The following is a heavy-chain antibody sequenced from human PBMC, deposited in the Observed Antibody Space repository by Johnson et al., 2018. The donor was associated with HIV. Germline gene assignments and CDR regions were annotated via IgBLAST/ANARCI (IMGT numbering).Heavy chain of an antibody. J-gene: IGHJ3*02. CDR1: GFTFSDSY. CDR3: ARDNEDIVLVGAFDI. Sequence: VQLVESGGGLVQPGGSLSLSCAASGFTFSDSYMNWIRQAPGKGLEWVAVISYDGSNKYYADSVKGRFTISRDNSKNTLYLQMNSLRAEDTAVYYCARDNEDIVLVGAFDIWGQGTM. V-gene: IGHV3-30-3*01. D-gene: IGHD2-8*02. CDR2: ISYDGSNK.